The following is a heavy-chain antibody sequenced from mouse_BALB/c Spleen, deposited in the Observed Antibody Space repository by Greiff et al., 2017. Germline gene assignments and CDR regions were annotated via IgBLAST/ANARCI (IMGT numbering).Heavy chain of an antibody. CDR3: ARHYYGSSGDFDV. D-gene: IGHD1-1*01. J-gene: IGHJ1*01. V-gene: IGHV5-12-1*01. Sequence: EVKVVESGGGLVKPGGSLKLSCAASGFAFSSYDMSWVRQTPEKRLEWVAYISSGGGSTYYPDTVKGRFTISRDNAKNTLYLQMSSLKSEDTAMYYCARHYYGSSGDFDVWGAGTTVTVSS. CDR2: ISSGGGST. CDR1: GFAFSSYD.